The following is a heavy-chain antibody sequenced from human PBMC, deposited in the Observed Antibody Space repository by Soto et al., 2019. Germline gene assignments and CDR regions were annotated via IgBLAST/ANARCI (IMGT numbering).Heavy chain of an antibody. CDR2: IYWDDDK. J-gene: IGHJ4*02. Sequence: QITLKESGPTQVKPTQTLTLTCTFSGFSLNTTRVGVGWIRQPPGKALEWLAIIYWDDDKRYSPSLRSRLTIAKDTSKNQVVLTMTNVDPVDTATYYCAHRAILCSGGSCYSHPFDYWGQGTLVTVSS. CDR1: GFSLNTTRVG. V-gene: IGHV2-5*02. CDR3: AHRAILCSGGSCYSHPFDY. D-gene: IGHD2-15*01.